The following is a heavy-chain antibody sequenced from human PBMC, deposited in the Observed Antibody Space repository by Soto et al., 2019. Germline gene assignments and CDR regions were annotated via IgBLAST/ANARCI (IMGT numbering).Heavy chain of an antibody. D-gene: IGHD4-17*01. J-gene: IGHJ4*02. CDR2: TSSSGSTI. CDR1: GLSFSDYY. Sequence: GGSLRRSCAASGLSFSDYYMSWIRQAPGKGLEWVSYTSSSGSTIYYADSVKGRFTISRDNAKNSLYLQMNSLRAEDTAVYYCARGQDYGRYFDYWGQGTLVTVSS. V-gene: IGHV3-11*01. CDR3: ARGQDYGRYFDY.